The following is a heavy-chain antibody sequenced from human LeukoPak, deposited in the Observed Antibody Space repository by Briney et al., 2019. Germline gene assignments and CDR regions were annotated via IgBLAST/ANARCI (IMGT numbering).Heavy chain of an antibody. D-gene: IGHD6-6*01. V-gene: IGHV3-30*02. CDR2: IRYDGSNK. Sequence: GGPLRLSCEASGLPFSSYGMHWVRQAPGKGLEWVAFIRYDGSNKYYADSVKGRFTISRDISKNSLYLQMNSLRAEDTAVYYCARGVAARRSGDIGDYWGQGTLVTVSS. CDR3: ARGVAARRSGDIGDY. J-gene: IGHJ4*02. CDR1: GLPFSSYG.